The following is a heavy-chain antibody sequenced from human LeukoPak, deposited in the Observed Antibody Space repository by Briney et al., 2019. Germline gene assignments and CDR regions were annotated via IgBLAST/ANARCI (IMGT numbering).Heavy chain of an antibody. J-gene: IGHJ5*02. Sequence: GGSLRLSCAASGFTFSSYAMHWVRQAPGKGLEWVAVISYDGSNKYYADSVKGRFTISRDNSKNTLCLQMNSLRAEDTVVYYCARDFTVVVPAAWYNWFDPWGQGTLVTVSS. V-gene: IGHV3-30*01. CDR1: GFTFSSYA. D-gene: IGHD2-2*01. CDR2: ISYDGSNK. CDR3: ARDFTVVVPAAWYNWFDP.